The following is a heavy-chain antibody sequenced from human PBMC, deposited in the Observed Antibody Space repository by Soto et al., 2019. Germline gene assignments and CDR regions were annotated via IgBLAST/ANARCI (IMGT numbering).Heavy chain of an antibody. CDR3: ARGRKGYSSSWCVVVD. Sequence: SETLSLTCAVYGGSFSGYCWSWIRQPPGKGLEWIGEITHSGSSNYNPSLKSRVTISVDTSKNQFSLKLNSVTAADTAVYYCARGRKGYSSSWCVVVDWGQGTLVTVSS. CDR1: GGSFSGYC. CDR2: ITHSGSS. D-gene: IGHD6-13*01. V-gene: IGHV4-34*01. J-gene: IGHJ4*02.